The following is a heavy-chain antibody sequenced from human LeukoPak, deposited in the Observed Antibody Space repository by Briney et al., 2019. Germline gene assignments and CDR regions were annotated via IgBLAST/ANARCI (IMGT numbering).Heavy chain of an antibody. CDR1: GFTFTSYA. V-gene: IGHV3-23*01. J-gene: IGHJ4*02. D-gene: IGHD3-10*01. CDR2: ISSDTST. Sequence: GGSLRLSCAVSGFTFTSYAMTWVRQAPGKGLEWDSSISSDTSTYYADSVQGRFTISRDNSKNTLYLQMNSLRTEDTAIYYCAKYYYGSGDSKSFDYWGQGTLVTVSS. CDR3: AKYYYGSGDSKSFDY.